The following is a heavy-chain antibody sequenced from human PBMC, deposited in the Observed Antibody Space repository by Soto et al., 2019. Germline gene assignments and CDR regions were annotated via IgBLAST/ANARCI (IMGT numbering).Heavy chain of an antibody. D-gene: IGHD3-10*01. Sequence: GGSLRLSCAASGFTFSSYAMSWVRQAPGKGLECVSAISGSGGSTYYADSVKGRFTISRDNSKTTLYLQMNSLRAEDTAVYYCAKDVTMVRFLDYWGQGTLVTVSS. CDR1: GFTFSSYA. CDR3: AKDVTMVRFLDY. J-gene: IGHJ4*02. V-gene: IGHV3-23*01. CDR2: ISGSGGST.